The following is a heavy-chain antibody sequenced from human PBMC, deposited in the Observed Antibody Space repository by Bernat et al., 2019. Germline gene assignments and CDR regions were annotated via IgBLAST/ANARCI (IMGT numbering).Heavy chain of an antibody. J-gene: IGHJ4*02. V-gene: IGHV3-30*18. Sequence: QVQLVESGGGVVQPGRSLRLSCAAPGFTFSSYGMHWVRQAPGKGLEWVAVISYDGSNKYYAESVEGRFTVSRDNSKTTLYLQMNSLRAEGTAVYYCAKDRRVTAWLDYWGQGTLVTVSS. CDR2: ISYDGSNK. CDR1: GFTFSSYG. CDR3: AKDRRVTAWLDY. D-gene: IGHD2-21*02.